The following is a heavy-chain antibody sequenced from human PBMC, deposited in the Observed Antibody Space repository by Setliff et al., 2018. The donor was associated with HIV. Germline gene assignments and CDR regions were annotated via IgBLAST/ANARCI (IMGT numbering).Heavy chain of an antibody. Sequence: PGGSLRLSCAASGFTFSSYWMSWVRQAPGKGLEWVANIKQDGSEKHYVDSVKGRFTISRDNAKNSLYLQMNSLSAEDTAVYYCARDLNTVTTPEYFQHWGQGTLVTVSS. D-gene: IGHD4-17*01. CDR1: GFTFSSYW. V-gene: IGHV3-7*01. J-gene: IGHJ1*01. CDR2: IKQDGSEK. CDR3: ARDLNTVTTPEYFQH.